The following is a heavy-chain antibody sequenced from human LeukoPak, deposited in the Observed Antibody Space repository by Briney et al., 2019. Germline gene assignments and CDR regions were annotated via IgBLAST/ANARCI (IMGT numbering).Heavy chain of an antibody. J-gene: IGHJ4*02. Sequence: GGSLRLSCAASGFTFSTYWMTWVRQAPGKGLEWVANINQGGSESYYVDSVKGRFTISRDNAESSLYLQLSSLGAEDTAVYYCARDLLLYFGEVTMAFDYWGLGTLVTVSS. CDR3: ARDLLLYFGEVTMAFDY. CDR1: GFTFSTYW. D-gene: IGHD3-10*01. CDR2: INQGGSES. V-gene: IGHV3-7*01.